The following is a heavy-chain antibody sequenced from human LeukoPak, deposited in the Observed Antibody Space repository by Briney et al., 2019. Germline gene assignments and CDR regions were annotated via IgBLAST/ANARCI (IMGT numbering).Heavy chain of an antibody. V-gene: IGHV3-33*01. Sequence: PGRSLRLSCAASGFTFSSYGMHWVRQAPGKGLEWVAVIWYDGSNKYYADSVKGRFTISRDNSKNTLYLQMNSLRAEDTAVYYCARVKMRAGEYYYDSSGYLDYYYYMDVWGKGTTVTVSS. J-gene: IGHJ6*03. CDR3: ARVKMRAGEYYYDSSGYLDYYYYMDV. CDR2: IWYDGSNK. CDR1: GFTFSSYG. D-gene: IGHD3-22*01.